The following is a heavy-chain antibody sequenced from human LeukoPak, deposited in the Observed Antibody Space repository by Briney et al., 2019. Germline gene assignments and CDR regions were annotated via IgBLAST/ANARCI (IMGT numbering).Heavy chain of an antibody. Sequence: GGSLRLSCAASGFTFSNYGMHWVRQAPGKGLEWVAVIWYDGGDKYHADSVKGRFTISRDNSKNTLYLQMNSLRVEDTAVYYCARPVVLGAYLRGAYYFDSWGQGTLVTVPS. CDR3: ARPVVLGAYLRGAYYFDS. J-gene: IGHJ4*02. CDR1: GFTFSNYG. D-gene: IGHD3-16*01. V-gene: IGHV3-33*01. CDR2: IWYDGGDK.